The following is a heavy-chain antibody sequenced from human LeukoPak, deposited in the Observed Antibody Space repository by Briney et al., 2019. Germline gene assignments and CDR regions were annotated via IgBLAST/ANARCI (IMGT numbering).Heavy chain of an antibody. V-gene: IGHV3-23*01. CDR2: ISGNGGAT. CDR1: GFTFSRDA. Sequence: GGSLRLSCAASGFTFSRDAMTWVRQAPGEGLEWVSSISGNGGATYYSDSVKGRFTISRDNSKNTLYLQMNSLRAEDTAVYYCAGSGSRRAEYFQHWGQGTLVTVSS. J-gene: IGHJ1*01. D-gene: IGHD3-3*01. CDR3: AGSGSRRAEYFQH.